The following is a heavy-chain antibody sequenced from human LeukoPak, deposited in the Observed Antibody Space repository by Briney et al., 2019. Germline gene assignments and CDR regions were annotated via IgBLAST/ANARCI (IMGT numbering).Heavy chain of an antibody. D-gene: IGHD3-10*01. Sequence: GGSLRLSCAASGFTFSDYYMSWIRQAPGKGLEWASYISSSSSYTNYADSVKGRFTISRDNAKNSLYLQMNSLRAEDTAVYYCARVLRWFGELLQDAFDIWGQGTMVTVSS. CDR1: GFTFSDYY. CDR2: ISSSSSYT. CDR3: ARVLRWFGELLQDAFDI. V-gene: IGHV3-11*06. J-gene: IGHJ3*02.